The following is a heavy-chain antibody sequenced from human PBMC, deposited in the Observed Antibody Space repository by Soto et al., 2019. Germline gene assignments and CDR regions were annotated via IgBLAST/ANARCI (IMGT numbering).Heavy chain of an antibody. CDR3: ARAPGSTSNYFDY. V-gene: IGHV3-74*01. CDR2: INSDGSST. CDR1: GFTFSNYW. D-gene: IGHD6-13*01. Sequence: EVPLVESGGGLVQPGGSLRLSCAASGFTFSNYWMHWVRQAPGKGLVWVSRINSDGSSTTYADSVKGRFTISRDNAKDTLERQINSRRAEDTAMYYCARAPGSTSNYFDYWGQGTLVSVSS. J-gene: IGHJ4*02.